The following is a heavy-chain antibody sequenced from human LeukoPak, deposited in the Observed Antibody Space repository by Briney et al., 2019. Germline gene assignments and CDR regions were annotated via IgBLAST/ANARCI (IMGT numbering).Heavy chain of an antibody. J-gene: IGHJ4*02. Sequence: GGSLRLSCAASGFSFGGYEMNWVRQAPGKGLECVSYISTTGSTVYYADSVKGRFTISRDNPKDTLYLQMNSLRAEDTAVYFCAKRGVVIRVILVGFHKEAYYFDSWGQGALVTVSS. D-gene: IGHD3-22*01. V-gene: IGHV3-48*03. CDR3: AKRGVVIRVILVGFHKEAYYFDS. CDR1: GFSFGGYE. CDR2: ISTTGSTV.